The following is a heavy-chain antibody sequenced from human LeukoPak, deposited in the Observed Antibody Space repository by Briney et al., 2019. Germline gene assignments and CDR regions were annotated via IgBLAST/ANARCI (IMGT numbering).Heavy chain of an antibody. J-gene: IGHJ4*02. Sequence: ASVKVSCKASGYTFTNNYLHWVRQAPGQGLGWMGMIYPRDGSTGYAQNFQGRVTVTRDTSTTTVHMELRGLRSEDTAVYYCARDQEGFDYWGQGTVVTVSS. CDR1: GYTFTNNY. CDR3: ARDQEGFDY. CDR2: IYPRDGST. V-gene: IGHV1-46*01.